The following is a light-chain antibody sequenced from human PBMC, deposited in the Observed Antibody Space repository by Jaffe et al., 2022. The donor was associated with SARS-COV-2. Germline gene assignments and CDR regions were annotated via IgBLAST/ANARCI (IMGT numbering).Light chain of an antibody. CDR3: SSYAGSNNWV. CDR1: SSDVGDYNS. V-gene: IGLV2-8*01. Sequence: QSALTQPPSASGSPGQSVTISCTGTSSDVGDYNSVSWYQQHPGKAPKLMIYEVSERPSGVPARFSGSKSGNTASLTVSGLQAEDEADYYCSSYAGSNNWVFGGGTKLTVL. J-gene: IGLJ3*02. CDR2: EVS.